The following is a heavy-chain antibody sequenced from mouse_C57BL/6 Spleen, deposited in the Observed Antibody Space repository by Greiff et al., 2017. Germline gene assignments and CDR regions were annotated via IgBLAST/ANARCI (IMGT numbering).Heavy chain of an antibody. CDR1: GYAFSSSW. J-gene: IGHJ4*01. V-gene: IGHV1-82*01. Sequence: QVQLQQSGPELVKPGASVKISCKASGYAFSSSWMNWVKQRPGKGLEWIGRIYPGDGDTNYNGKFKGKATLTADKSSGTAYMQLSSLTSDDSAVYFCARSGDSYAMDYWGQGTSVTVSS. D-gene: IGHD1-1*02. CDR2: IYPGDGDT. CDR3: ARSGDSYAMDY.